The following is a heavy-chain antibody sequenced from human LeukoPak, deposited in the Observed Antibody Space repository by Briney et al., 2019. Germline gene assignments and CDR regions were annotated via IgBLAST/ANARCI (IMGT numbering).Heavy chain of an antibody. CDR2: ISYDGSNK. V-gene: IGHV3-30-3*01. CDR3: ARDWKLWLGHGRFDY. Sequence: PGRSLRLSCAASGFTFSSYAMHWVRQAPGKGLEWVAVISYDGSNKYYADSVKGRFTISRDNSKNTLYLQMNSLRAEDTAVYYCARDWKLWLGHGRFDYWGQGTLVTVSS. J-gene: IGHJ4*02. D-gene: IGHD3-10*01. CDR1: GFTFSSYA.